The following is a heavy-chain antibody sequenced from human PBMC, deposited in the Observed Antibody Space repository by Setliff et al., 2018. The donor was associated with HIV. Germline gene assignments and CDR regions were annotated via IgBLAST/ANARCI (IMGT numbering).Heavy chain of an antibody. D-gene: IGHD3-22*01. CDR3: ARQTYYYDNSGHNWFDP. J-gene: IGHJ5*02. Sequence: SETLSLTGTVSGGSISSYYWSWIRQPPGKGLEWIGYIYTSGSTNYNPSLKSRVTISVDTSENQFSLKVSSVTAADTAVYFCARQTYYYDNSGHNWFDPWGQGTLVTVSS. CDR2: IYTSGST. CDR1: GGSISSYY. V-gene: IGHV4-4*09.